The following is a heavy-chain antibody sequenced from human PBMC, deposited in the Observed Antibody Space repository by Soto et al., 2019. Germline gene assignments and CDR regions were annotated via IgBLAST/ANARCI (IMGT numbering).Heavy chain of an antibody. CDR2: MYYTGKT. V-gene: IGHV4-30-4*01. Sequence: QVQLQESGPGLVKPSQTLSLTCTVSGTTISSGDHYWSWIRQPPGKGLEWIGYMYYTGKTYYNTSLHSRVTISVDTSKNQFSLKMTSVTAADTAMYFCASVYGRGDYFDFGGRGTLVSVSS. CDR1: GTTISSGDHY. J-gene: IGHJ4*02. D-gene: IGHD1-26*01. CDR3: ASVYGRGDYFDF.